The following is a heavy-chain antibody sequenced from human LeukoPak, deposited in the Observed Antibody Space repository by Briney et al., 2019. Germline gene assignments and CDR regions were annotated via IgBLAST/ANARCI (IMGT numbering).Heavy chain of an antibody. J-gene: IGHJ6*03. CDR2: INLNSGGA. CDR1: GYTFTGYY. CDR3: ARSSPPTYYHFYYYMDV. D-gene: IGHD6-13*01. Sequence: ASVKVSCKASGYTFTGYYMHWVRQAPGQGLEWMGWINLNSGGAKYAQNFQGRVIMTTDTSLSKAYMELSSLRSDDTAVYYCARSSPPTYYHFYYYMDVWGKGSTVTVSS. V-gene: IGHV1-2*02.